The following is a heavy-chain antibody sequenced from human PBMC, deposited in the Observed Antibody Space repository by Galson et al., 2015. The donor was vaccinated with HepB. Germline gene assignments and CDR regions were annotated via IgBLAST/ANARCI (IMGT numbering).Heavy chain of an antibody. J-gene: IGHJ5*02. CDR1: GFTFGSHG. V-gene: IGHV3-30*02. CDR2: IRYDGSTK. D-gene: IGHD2-2*01. Sequence: SLRLSCAASGFTFGSHGMHWVRQAPGRGLEWVAFIRYDGSTKFYADSMKGRFTISRDNSKNTLYLQMNSLRTEDTAVYYCAKGVVVYGWFDPWGQGTLVTVSS. CDR3: AKGVVVYGWFDP.